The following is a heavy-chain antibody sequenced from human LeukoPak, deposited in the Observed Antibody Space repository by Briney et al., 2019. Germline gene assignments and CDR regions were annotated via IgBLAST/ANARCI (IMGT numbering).Heavy chain of an antibody. Sequence: SVKGSCKASGGTFSSYTISWGRQAPVHGLVWMGRIIPLPGIANYAQKFQGSVTITADKSTSTAYMELSSLRSEDTAVYYCARLNYYGSGAPVWGQGTTVTVSS. CDR1: GGTFSSYT. D-gene: IGHD3-10*01. J-gene: IGHJ6*02. V-gene: IGHV1-69*02. CDR2: IIPLPGIA. CDR3: ARLNYYGSGAPV.